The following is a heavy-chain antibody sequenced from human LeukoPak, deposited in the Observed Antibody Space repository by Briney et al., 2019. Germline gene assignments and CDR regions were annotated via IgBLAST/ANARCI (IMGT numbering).Heavy chain of an antibody. CDR1: GGSFTPYY. V-gene: IGHV4-34*01. Sequence: PSQSLSLTCAVYGGSFTPYYWTWISHPPRKGLDYIGEIRHSGKASYNPSLKRRVSMSVDTSTRQFSLKLSSVTSADTAVYYCARLKWHIFDYWGQGTLVTVSS. D-gene: IGHD5-12*01. J-gene: IGHJ4*02. CDR2: IRHSGKA. CDR3: ARLKWHIFDY.